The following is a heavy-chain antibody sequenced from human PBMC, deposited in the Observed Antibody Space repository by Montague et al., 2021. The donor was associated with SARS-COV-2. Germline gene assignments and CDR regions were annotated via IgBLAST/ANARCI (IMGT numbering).Heavy chain of an antibody. CDR3: ARESLHLTGYYNDYFDY. V-gene: IGHV4-61*02. J-gene: IGHJ4*02. CDR2: IYTSGST. Sequence: TLSLTCTVSGGSISSGSYYWYWIRQPAGKGLEWIGRIYTSGSTYYNPSLNSRVTISVDTSKNQFSLKLSSVTAADTAVYYCARESLHLTGYYNDYFDYWGQGTLVTVSS. D-gene: IGHD3-9*01. CDR1: GGSISSGSYY.